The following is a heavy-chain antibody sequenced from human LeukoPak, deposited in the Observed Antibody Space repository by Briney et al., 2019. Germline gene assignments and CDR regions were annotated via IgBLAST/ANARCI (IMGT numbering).Heavy chain of an antibody. CDR3: TRAGDDYVWEDFDY. V-gene: IGHV3-73*01. CDR2: IRGKANSYAT. CDR1: GFTFSGSA. D-gene: IGHD3-16*01. J-gene: IGHJ4*02. Sequence: GGSLKLSCAASGFTFSGSAMHWVRQASGKGLEWVGRIRGKANSYATAYAASVKGRFTISRDDSKNTAYLQMNSLKTEDTAVYYCTRAGDDYVWEDFDYWGQGTLVTVSS.